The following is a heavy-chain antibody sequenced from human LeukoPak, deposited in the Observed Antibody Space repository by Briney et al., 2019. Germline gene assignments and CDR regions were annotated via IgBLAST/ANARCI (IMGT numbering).Heavy chain of an antibody. CDR3: ARHLHCSGGSCYLYYFDY. CDR1: GGSISSYY. Sequence: SETLSLTCTVSGGSISSYYWSWIRQPPGKGMEWIGYIYYSGSTNYNPSLTSRVTISVDTSKNQFSLKLSSVTAADTAVYYCARHLHCSGGSCYLYYFDYWGQGTLVTVSS. CDR2: IYYSGST. V-gene: IGHV4-59*08. J-gene: IGHJ4*02. D-gene: IGHD2-15*01.